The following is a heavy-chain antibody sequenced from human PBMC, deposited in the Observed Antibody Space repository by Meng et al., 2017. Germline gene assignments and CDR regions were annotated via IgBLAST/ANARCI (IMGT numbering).Heavy chain of an antibody. CDR2: INHSGST. D-gene: IGHD1-1*01. V-gene: IGHV4-34*01. J-gene: IGHJ2*01. CDR1: GGSFSGYY. CDR3: ARGRSGTWPWYFDL. Sequence: VELQGWGSGLLKPSQPLSLTCAVYGGSFSGYYWSWIRQTPGKGLEWIGEINHSGSTNYNPYLKSRVTISVDTSKNQFSLKLSSVTAADTAVYYCARGRSGTWPWYFDLWGRGTLVTVSS.